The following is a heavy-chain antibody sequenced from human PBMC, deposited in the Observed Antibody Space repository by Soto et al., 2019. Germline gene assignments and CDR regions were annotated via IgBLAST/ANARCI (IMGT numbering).Heavy chain of an antibody. Sequence: QVQLVQSGPEVKKPGASVKVSCKASGYTFTSYGLSWVRQAPGQGLEWMGWISAYNGNTNFAQKLQGRVTMTTDTTTSTAYMELRSLRSDDTAVYYCARGVESGYNYGPAAGYWGQGTLVTVSS. D-gene: IGHD5-18*01. J-gene: IGHJ4*02. CDR2: ISAYNGNT. CDR3: ARGVESGYNYGPAAGY. V-gene: IGHV1-18*01. CDR1: GYTFTSYG.